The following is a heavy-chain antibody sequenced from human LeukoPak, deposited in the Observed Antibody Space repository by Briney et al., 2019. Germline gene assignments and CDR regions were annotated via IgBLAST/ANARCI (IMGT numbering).Heavy chain of an antibody. V-gene: IGHV3-53*01. D-gene: IGHD2-21*02. CDR3: AREHPLLRYFDY. CDR1: GFTVSSNY. Sequence: GGSLRLSFAASGFTVSSNYMSWVRQAPGKGLEWVSVIYSGGSTYYADSVKGRFTISRDNSKNTLYLQMNSLRAEDTAVYYCAREHPLLRYFDYWGQGTLVTVSS. J-gene: IGHJ4*02. CDR2: IYSGGST.